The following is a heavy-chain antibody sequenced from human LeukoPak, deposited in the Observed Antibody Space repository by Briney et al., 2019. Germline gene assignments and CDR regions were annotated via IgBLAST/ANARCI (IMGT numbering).Heavy chain of an antibody. D-gene: IGHD1-1*01. J-gene: IGHJ3*02. CDR3: ARRVATTGIYAFDI. CDR2: IYHSGST. V-gene: IGHV4-38-2*02. Sequence: SETLSLTCTVSGYSISSGYYWGWIRQSPGKGLEWIGSIYHSGSTYYNPSLKSRVTISMDTTKNQFSLKLTSVTAADTAVYYCARRVATTGIYAFDIWGQGTMITVSS. CDR1: GYSISSGYY.